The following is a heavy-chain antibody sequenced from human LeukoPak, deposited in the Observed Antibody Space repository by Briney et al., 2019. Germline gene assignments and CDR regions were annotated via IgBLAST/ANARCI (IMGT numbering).Heavy chain of an antibody. CDR2: INHSGST. V-gene: IGHV4-39*01. CDR3: ARHLGHYDYVWGSYRYTPYYFDY. D-gene: IGHD3-16*02. Sequence: PSETLSLTCTVSGGSISSSSYYWSWIRQPPGKGLEWIGEINHSGSTNYNPSLKSRVTISVDTSKNQFSLKLSSVTAADTAVYYCARHLGHYDYVWGSYRYTPYYFDYWGQGTLVTVSS. J-gene: IGHJ4*02. CDR1: GGSISSSSYY.